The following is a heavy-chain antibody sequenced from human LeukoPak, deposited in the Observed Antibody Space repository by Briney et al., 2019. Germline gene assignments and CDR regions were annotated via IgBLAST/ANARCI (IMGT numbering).Heavy chain of an antibody. J-gene: IGHJ6*02. V-gene: IGHV3-21*01. CDR2: ISSSSSYI. D-gene: IGHD2-2*02. Sequence: GGSLRLSCAASGFTFSSYSMNWVRQAPGKGLEWVSSISSSSSYIYYADSVKSRFTISRDNAKNSLYLQMNSLRAEDTAVYYCARDGGPDIAVVPAAIRVGMDVWGQGTTVTVSS. CDR1: GFTFSSYS. CDR3: ARDGGPDIAVVPAAIRVGMDV.